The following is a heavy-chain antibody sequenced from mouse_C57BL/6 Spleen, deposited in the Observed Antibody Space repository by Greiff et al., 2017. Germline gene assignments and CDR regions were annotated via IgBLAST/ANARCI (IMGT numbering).Heavy chain of an antibody. CDR1: GYTFTSYW. CDR2: IHPNSGST. Sequence: VQLQQPGAGLVKPGASVKLSCKASGYTFTSYWMPWVRHVPGQGLEWIGLIHPNSGSTNYNEKFKSKATLTGDKSASTVYMQLSSLTSEDTAEYYCARESHCSAMDYWGQGTSVTVSS. D-gene: IGHD6-1*01. J-gene: IGHJ4*01. CDR3: ARESHCSAMDY. V-gene: IGHV1-64*01.